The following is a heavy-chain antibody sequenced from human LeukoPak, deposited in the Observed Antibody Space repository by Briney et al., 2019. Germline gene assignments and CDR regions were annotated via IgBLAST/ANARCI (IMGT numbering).Heavy chain of an antibody. CDR3: ARGSSDNSSTVTTTPYYFDY. CDR2: INHSGST. Sequence: PSETLSLTCAVYGGSFSGYYWSWIRQPPGKGLEWIGEINHSGSTNYNPSLKSRVTTSVDMSKNQFSLKLSSVTAADTAVYYCARGSSDNSSTVTTTPYYFDYWGQGTLVTVSS. D-gene: IGHD4-17*01. J-gene: IGHJ4*02. V-gene: IGHV4-34*01. CDR1: GGSFSGYY.